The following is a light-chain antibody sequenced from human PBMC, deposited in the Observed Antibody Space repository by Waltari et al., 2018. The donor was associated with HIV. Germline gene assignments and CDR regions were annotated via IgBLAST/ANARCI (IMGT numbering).Light chain of an antibody. CDR2: AVS. CDR3: QQSYSTPYT. Sequence: DTQLTQSPSFLSASVGDRVTITCRASQAISGNLAWYQQRPGRAPKLLVYAVSALQSGVPSRFSGSVSGTRFTLAISSLQPEDLAVYYCQQSYSTPYTFGQGTNLEIK. CDR1: QAISGN. V-gene: IGKV1-9*01. J-gene: IGKJ2*01.